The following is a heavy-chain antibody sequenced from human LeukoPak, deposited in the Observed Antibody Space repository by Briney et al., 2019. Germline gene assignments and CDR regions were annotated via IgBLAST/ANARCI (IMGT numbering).Heavy chain of an antibody. D-gene: IGHD5-12*01. CDR3: RSDYDGAYYFDY. Sequence: GGSLRLSCAASGFTFSTYSMNWVRQAPGKGLEWVSYISSSSSTIYYADSVKGRFTISRDNAKNSLYLQMNSLRDEDTAVYYCRSDYDGAYYFDYWGQGTLVTVSS. V-gene: IGHV3-48*02. J-gene: IGHJ4*02. CDR2: ISSSSSTI. CDR1: GFTFSTYS.